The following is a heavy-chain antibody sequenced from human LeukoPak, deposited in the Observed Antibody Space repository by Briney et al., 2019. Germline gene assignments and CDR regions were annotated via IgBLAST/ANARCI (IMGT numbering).Heavy chain of an antibody. Sequence: GESLKISCKGSGYSFTSYWIGWVRQMPGKGLEWMGIIYPGDSDTRYSPSFQDQVTISADKSISTAYLQWSSLKASDTAMYYCASPLYGSGSYVGYWGQGTLVTVSS. CDR3: ASPLYGSGSYVGY. V-gene: IGHV5-51*01. CDR2: IYPGDSDT. J-gene: IGHJ4*02. D-gene: IGHD3-10*01. CDR1: GYSFTSYW.